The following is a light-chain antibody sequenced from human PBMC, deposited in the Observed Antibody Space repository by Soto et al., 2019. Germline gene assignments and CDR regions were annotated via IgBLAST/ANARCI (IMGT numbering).Light chain of an antibody. Sequence: QTVVTQPPSASGTPGQKVTISCSGSSSNIAPNTVNWYQHLPGAAPQLLIFANDRRPSGVPDRFSGSRSGTSASLAISGLQSEDEADYYCAAWDDCLNGYVFGTGTKVTVL. J-gene: IGLJ1*01. V-gene: IGLV1-44*01. CDR3: AAWDDCLNGYV. CDR1: SSNIAPNT. CDR2: AND.